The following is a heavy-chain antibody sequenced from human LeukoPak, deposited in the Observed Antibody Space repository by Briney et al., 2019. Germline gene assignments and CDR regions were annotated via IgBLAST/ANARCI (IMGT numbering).Heavy chain of an antibody. D-gene: IGHD5-18*01. V-gene: IGHV3-48*04. J-gene: IGHJ5*02. CDR3: ARDIPGGIQLWFGGNNWFDP. CDR2: ISSSSSTI. CDR1: GFTFSSYS. Sequence: GGSLRLSSAASGFTFSSYSMNWVRQAPGKGLEWVSYISSSSSTIYYADSVKGRFTISRDNAKNSLYLQMNSLRAEDTAVYYCARDIPGGIQLWFGGNNWFDPWGQGTLVTVSS.